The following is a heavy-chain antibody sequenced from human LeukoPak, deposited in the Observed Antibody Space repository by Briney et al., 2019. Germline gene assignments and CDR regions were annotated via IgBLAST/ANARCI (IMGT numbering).Heavy chain of an antibody. CDR1: GFTFSSYW. CDR2: INSDGSST. Sequence: GGSLRLSCAASGFTFSSYWMQWVRQAPGKGLVWVSRINSDGSSTSYADSVKGRFTISRDNAKNTLYLQMNSLRAEDTAVYYCARDGVRYFDWLAPYYYYYGMDVWGQGTTVTVSS. J-gene: IGHJ6*02. CDR3: ARDGVRYFDWLAPYYYYYGMDV. V-gene: IGHV3-74*01. D-gene: IGHD3-9*01.